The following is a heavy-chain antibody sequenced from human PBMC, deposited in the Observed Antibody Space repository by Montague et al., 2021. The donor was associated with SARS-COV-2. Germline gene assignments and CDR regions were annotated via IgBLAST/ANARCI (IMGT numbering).Heavy chain of an antibody. CDR2: SANT. V-gene: IGHV4-59*01. D-gene: IGHD3-16*01. CDR3: ARTWRFGQSYGLDI. J-gene: IGHJ3*02. Sequence: SANTNSNPSLKRRVTISLDTSENQFSLKLSSVTSADTAVYYCARTWRFGQSYGLDIWVQVTTCTDSS.